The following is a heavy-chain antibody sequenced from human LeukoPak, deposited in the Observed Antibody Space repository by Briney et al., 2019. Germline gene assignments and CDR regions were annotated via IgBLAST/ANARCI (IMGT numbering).Heavy chain of an antibody. CDR3: ATMGATNFDH. D-gene: IGHD1-26*01. CDR2: INPNSGGT. Sequence: ASVKVSFKSSGYTFTDYYMHWVRQAPGQGLDWLGWINPNSGGTSYAQKFQGRVNMTRDTSISTAYMEVSRLRSDDTAVYYCATMGATNFDHWGQGTLVTGSS. CDR1: GYTFTDYY. V-gene: IGHV1-2*02. J-gene: IGHJ4*02.